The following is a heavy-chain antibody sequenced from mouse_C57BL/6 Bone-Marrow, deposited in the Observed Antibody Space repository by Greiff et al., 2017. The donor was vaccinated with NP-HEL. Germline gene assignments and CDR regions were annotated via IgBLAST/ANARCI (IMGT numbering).Heavy chain of an antibody. CDR3: ARDPLYSAMDY. D-gene: IGHD2-1*01. CDR1: GFTFSSYA. CDR2: ISDGGSYT. V-gene: IGHV5-4*01. J-gene: IGHJ4*01. Sequence: EVKLVESGGGLVKPGGSLKLSCAASGFTFSSYAMSWVRQTPEKRLEWVATISDGGSYTYYPDNVQGRFTISRDNANNNLYLQMSHLKSEDTAMYYCARDPLYSAMDYWSQGATATVSS.